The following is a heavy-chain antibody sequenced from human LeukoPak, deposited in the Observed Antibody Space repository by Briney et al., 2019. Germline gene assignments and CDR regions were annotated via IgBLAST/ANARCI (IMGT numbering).Heavy chain of an antibody. CDR3: ARLARYSSGWYRGEEFDY. CDR2: INHSGST. D-gene: IGHD6-19*01. J-gene: IGHJ4*02. CDR1: GGSISSYY. Sequence: PSETLSLTCTVSGGSISSYYWSWIRQPPGKGLEWIGEINHSGSTNYNPSLKSRVTISVDTSKNQFSLKLSSVTAADTAVYYCARLARYSSGWYRGEEFDYWGQGTLVTVSS. V-gene: IGHV4-34*01.